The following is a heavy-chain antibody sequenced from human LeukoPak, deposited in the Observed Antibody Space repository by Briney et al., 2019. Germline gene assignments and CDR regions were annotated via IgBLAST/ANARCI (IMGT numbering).Heavy chain of an antibody. CDR2: IYFSGTT. Sequence: SETLSLTCTVSGGSISNYYWSWLRQPPGKGLEWIGYIYFSGTTNINPFLKSRVTISVDMSKNQFSLKLSSVTAADTAVYYCAREDPQTTVPEGLDVWGQGTTVTVSS. CDR1: GGSISNYY. D-gene: IGHD4-17*01. J-gene: IGHJ6*02. V-gene: IGHV4-59*01. CDR3: AREDPQTTVPEGLDV.